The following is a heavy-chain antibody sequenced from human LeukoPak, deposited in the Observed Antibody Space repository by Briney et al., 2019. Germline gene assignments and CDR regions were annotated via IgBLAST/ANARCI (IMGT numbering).Heavy chain of an antibody. D-gene: IGHD3-10*01. CDR1: GYTFTSYG. CDR2: ISAYNGNT. CDR3: ARNTPLLWFGALFPDPGDGDFDY. J-gene: IGHJ4*02. Sequence: ASVKVFCKASGYTFTSYGISWVRQAPGQGLEWMGWISAYNGNTNYAQKLQGRVTMTTDTSTSTAYMERRRLRSDDTAVYYCARNTPLLWFGALFPDPGDGDFDYWGQGTLVTVSS. V-gene: IGHV1-18*01.